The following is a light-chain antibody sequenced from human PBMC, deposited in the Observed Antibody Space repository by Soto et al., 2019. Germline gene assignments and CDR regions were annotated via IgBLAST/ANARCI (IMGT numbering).Light chain of an antibody. CDR3: QQRQYWPPIT. CDR2: DTS. Sequence: VLTQSPATLSLSPGERATLSCRASQSVSSYLAWYQQKPGQAPRLLIYDTSNRATGVPARFSGSGSGTDFTLTISSLEPEDCAIYYCQQRQYWPPITFGQGTRLKIK. V-gene: IGKV3-11*01. CDR1: QSVSSY. J-gene: IGKJ5*01.